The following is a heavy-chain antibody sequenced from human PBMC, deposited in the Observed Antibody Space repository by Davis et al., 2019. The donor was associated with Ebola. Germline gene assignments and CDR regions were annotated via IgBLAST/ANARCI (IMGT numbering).Heavy chain of an antibody. V-gene: IGHV4-34*01. Sequence: SQTLSLTCAVYDGSFSAYYWSWIRQPPGKGLEWIGEINHSRSTNYNPSLLSRVSISVDTSKNQFSLRLSSVTAADTAVYYGARGRGGYITHNYYYAMDVWGQVTTVTVSS. CDR3: ARGRGGYITHNYYYAMDV. CDR1: DGSFSAYY. D-gene: IGHD5-12*01. J-gene: IGHJ6*02. CDR2: INHSRST.